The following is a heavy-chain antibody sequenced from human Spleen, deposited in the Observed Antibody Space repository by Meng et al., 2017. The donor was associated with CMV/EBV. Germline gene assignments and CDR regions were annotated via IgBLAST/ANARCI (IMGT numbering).Heavy chain of an antibody. Sequence: QVQLVGAGAGVKKPGSAVESSCKASGGTFSSYAISWVRQAPGQGLEWMGGIIPIFGTANYAQKFQGRVTITADESTSTAYMELGSLRSEDTAVYYCASHSSSWDPFDYWGQGTLVTVSS. J-gene: IGHJ4*02. CDR2: IIPIFGTA. CDR1: GGTFSSYA. CDR3: ASHSSSWDPFDY. V-gene: IGHV1-69*01. D-gene: IGHD6-13*01.